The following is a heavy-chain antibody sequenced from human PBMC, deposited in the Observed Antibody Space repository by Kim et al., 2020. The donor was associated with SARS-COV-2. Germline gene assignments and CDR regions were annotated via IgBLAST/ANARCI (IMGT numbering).Heavy chain of an antibody. CDR1: GYTFTSYG. CDR2: ISAYNGNT. V-gene: IGHV1-18*04. J-gene: IGHJ4*02. Sequence: ASVKVSCKASGYTFTSYGISWVRQAPGQGLEWMGWISAYNGNTNYAQKLQGRVTMTTDTSTSTAYMEVRSLRSDDTAVYYCARFRYYDSSGYPYAPDYWGQGTLVTVSS. D-gene: IGHD3-22*01. CDR3: ARFRYYDSSGYPYAPDY.